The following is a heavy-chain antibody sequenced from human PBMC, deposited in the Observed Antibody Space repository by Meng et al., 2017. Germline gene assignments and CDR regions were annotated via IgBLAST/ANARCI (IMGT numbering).Heavy chain of an antibody. CDR2: IIPIFGTA. Sequence: GPGVKNPVSSAKVSCKASGCTLSSYAISWVRQAPGQGLEWMGVIIPIFGTANYAQKFQGRVTITADKSTSTAYMELSSLRSEDTAVYYCARDHRIYDFWSGYYRYYYYGMDVWGQGTTVTVSS. CDR3: ARDHRIYDFWSGYYRYYYYGMDV. D-gene: IGHD3-3*01. CDR1: GCTLSSYA. V-gene: IGHV1-69*06. J-gene: IGHJ6*02.